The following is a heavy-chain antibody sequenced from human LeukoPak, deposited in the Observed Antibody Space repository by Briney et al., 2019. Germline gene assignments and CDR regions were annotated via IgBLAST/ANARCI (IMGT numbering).Heavy chain of an antibody. J-gene: IGHJ4*02. CDR1: GFTFSSYG. CDR2: MSYDGGNK. CDR3: ARDNGDYVWFDYFDY. Sequence: GGSLRLSCAASGFTFSSYGMHWVRQAPGKGLEWVALMSYDGGNKYYADSVKGRFTISRDNSKNTLYLQMNSLRAEDTAVYYCARDNGDYVWFDYFDYWGQGTLVTVSS. D-gene: IGHD4-17*01. V-gene: IGHV3-30*03.